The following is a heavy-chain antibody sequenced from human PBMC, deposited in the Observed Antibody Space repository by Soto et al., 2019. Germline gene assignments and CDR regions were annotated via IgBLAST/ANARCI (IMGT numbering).Heavy chain of an antibody. CDR3: AKEIEMATTPGFDY. Sequence: GCSLGLSSTSSRVTFKSSAMGGARKDPGKGLEWVSAISGSGGNTYYADSVKGRFTISRDNSKNTLYLQMNSLRAEDTAVYYCAKEIEMATTPGFDYLRQGTLVTVS. CDR1: RVTFKSSA. J-gene: IGHJ4*02. CDR2: ISGSGGNT. V-gene: IGHV3-23*01. D-gene: IGHD5-12*01.